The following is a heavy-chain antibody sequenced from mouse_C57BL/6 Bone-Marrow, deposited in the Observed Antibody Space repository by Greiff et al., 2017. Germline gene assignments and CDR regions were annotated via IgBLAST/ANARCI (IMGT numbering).Heavy chain of an antibody. CDR3: AADGYYGFAD. CDR1: GYTFPSYW. J-gene: IGHJ3*01. Sequence: LQQPGAELVMPGASVKLSRKASGYTFPSYWLHWVKQRPGQGPEWIGEIDPSDSYTNYKQKFKGKSKLTVDKSSCTSYMQLSSLTAEDSAVYYCAADGYYGFADWGQGTLVTVSA. V-gene: IGHV1-69*01. CDR2: IDPSDSYT. D-gene: IGHD2-3*01.